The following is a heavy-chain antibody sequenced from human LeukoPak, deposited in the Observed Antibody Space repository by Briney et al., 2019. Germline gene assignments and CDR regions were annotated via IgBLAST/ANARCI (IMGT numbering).Heavy chain of an antibody. D-gene: IGHD3-10*01. J-gene: IGHJ4*02. CDR2: TFHSGRT. Sequence: TSEALSLTCTVSGSSIYSSSYYWGWIRQPPGKGLEWIGSTFHSGRTYYNPSLKSRVTISVDMSKGQFSLKVRSVTAADTAVYYCARLWSGERPPDYWGQGTLVTVSS. V-gene: IGHV4-39*01. CDR1: GSSIYSSSYY. CDR3: ARLWSGERPPDY.